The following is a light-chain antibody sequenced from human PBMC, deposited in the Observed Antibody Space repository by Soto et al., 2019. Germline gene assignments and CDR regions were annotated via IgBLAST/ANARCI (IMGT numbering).Light chain of an antibody. Sequence: EIVLTQSPATLSLSPGERATLSCRASQSVSSYLAWYQQKPGQAPRLLIYDASNRATGIPARFSGGGSGTDFTLTISSLEPEDFAVYYCQQRRSFGGGTKVDIK. J-gene: IGKJ4*02. CDR2: DAS. CDR1: QSVSSY. V-gene: IGKV3-11*01. CDR3: QQRRS.